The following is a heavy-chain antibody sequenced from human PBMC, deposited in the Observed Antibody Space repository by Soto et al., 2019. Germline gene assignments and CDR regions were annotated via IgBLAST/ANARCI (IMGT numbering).Heavy chain of an antibody. Sequence: GGSLRLSCAASGFTFSSYAMSWVRQAPGKGLEWVSAISGSGGSTYYADSVKGRFTISRDNSKNTLYLQMNSLRAEDTAVYYCAKLVSWVVVATTFDYWGQGTLVTVSS. V-gene: IGHV3-23*01. J-gene: IGHJ4*02. CDR1: GFTFSSYA. CDR3: AKLVSWVVVATTFDY. D-gene: IGHD2-15*01. CDR2: ISGSGGST.